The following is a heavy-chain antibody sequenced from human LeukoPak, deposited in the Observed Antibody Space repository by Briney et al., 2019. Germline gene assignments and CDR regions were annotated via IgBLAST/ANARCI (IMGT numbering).Heavy chain of an antibody. CDR2: ISGSGGST. CDR1: GFTFSNAW. J-gene: IGHJ4*02. CDR3: AKINYYDSSGYYLGLDY. Sequence: PGGSLRLSCAASGFTFSNAWMSWVRQAPGKGLEWVSAISGSGGSTYYADSVKGRFTISRDNSKNTLYLQMNSLRAEDTAVYYCAKINYYDSSGYYLGLDYWGQGTLVTVSS. V-gene: IGHV3-23*01. D-gene: IGHD3-22*01.